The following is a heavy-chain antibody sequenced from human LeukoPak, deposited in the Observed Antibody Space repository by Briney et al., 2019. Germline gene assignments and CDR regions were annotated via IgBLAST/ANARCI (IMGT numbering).Heavy chain of an antibody. Sequence: PGGSLRLSCAASGFTFSNYAMSWVRQAPGRGLEWVSAISGSSGLTYYADSVKGRFTISRDNSKNTLYLQMNSLRAEDTAVYYCAKRLHCYDSSGAPESYFDYWGQGTLV. CDR3: AKRLHCYDSSGAPESYFDY. J-gene: IGHJ4*02. D-gene: IGHD3-22*01. V-gene: IGHV3-23*01. CDR2: ISGSSGLT. CDR1: GFTFSNYA.